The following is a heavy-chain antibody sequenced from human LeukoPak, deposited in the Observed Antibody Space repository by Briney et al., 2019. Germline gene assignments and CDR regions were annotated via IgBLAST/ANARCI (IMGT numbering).Heavy chain of an antibody. D-gene: IGHD6-19*01. Sequence: ASVKVSCKASGYTFTGYYMHWVRQAPGQGLEWMGWINPNSGGTNYAQKFQGRVTMTRDTSISTAYMELSRLRSDDTAVYYCARVMSVAATSFDYWGQGTLVTVSS. CDR3: ARVMSVAATSFDY. CDR2: INPNSGGT. V-gene: IGHV1-2*02. J-gene: IGHJ4*02. CDR1: GYTFTGYY.